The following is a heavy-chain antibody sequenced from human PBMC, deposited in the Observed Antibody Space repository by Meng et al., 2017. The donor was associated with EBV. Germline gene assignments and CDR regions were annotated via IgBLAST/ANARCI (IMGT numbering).Heavy chain of an antibody. Sequence: QLQESGPGLVKPSETLSLTCTVSGGSISSSSYYWGWIRQPPGKGLEWIGSIYYSGSTYYNPSLKSRVTISVDTSKNQFSLKLSSVTAADTAVYYCARVVATIFTNWFDPWGQGTLVTVSS. CDR3: ARVVATIFTNWFDP. J-gene: IGHJ5*02. V-gene: IGHV4-39*07. D-gene: IGHD5-12*01. CDR1: GGSISSSSYY. CDR2: IYYSGST.